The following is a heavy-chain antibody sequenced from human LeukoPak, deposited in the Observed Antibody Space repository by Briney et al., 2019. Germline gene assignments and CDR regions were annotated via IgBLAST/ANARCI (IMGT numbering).Heavy chain of an antibody. CDR1: GYPFTPYY. V-gene: IGHV1-2*02. Sequence: ASVNASCKSSGYPFTPYYMHLVRQAPAPALVLMGWVNPNSGGTNYAQKFQGRVTMTRDTSIRTAYRELSRLGSDDTAVYYCARDVQGQRLKDYWGQGTLVTVSS. D-gene: IGHD6-25*01. J-gene: IGHJ4*02. CDR2: VNPNSGGT. CDR3: ARDVQGQRLKDY.